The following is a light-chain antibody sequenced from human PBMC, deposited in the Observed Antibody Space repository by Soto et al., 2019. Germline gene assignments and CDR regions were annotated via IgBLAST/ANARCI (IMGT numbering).Light chain of an antibody. CDR2: KVS. Sequence: QSALTQPASVSGSPGQSITIPCTGSSNDIGGYNYVSWYQQHPGRAPKLVIYKVSDRPSGVSTRFSGSKSGNTASLTVSGLQAADEADYYCSSHAGSINVVFGGGTQLTVL. CDR1: SNDIGGYNY. CDR3: SSHAGSINVV. J-gene: IGLJ2*01. V-gene: IGLV2-14*01.